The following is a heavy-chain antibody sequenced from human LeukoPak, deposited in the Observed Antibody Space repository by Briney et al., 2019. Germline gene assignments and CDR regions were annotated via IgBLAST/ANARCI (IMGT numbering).Heavy chain of an antibody. CDR3: ARMGDYQLVSFFDY. D-gene: IGHD6-13*01. CDR1: GYTFTGYY. V-gene: IGHV1-2*02. CDR2: INANSGGT. Sequence: ASVKVSCKASGYTFTGYYMHWVRQAPGQGLEWMGWINANSGGTNYAQKFQGRVTMTRDTSISTAHMELSRLRSDDTAVYYCARMGDYQLVSFFDYWGQGTLVTVSS. J-gene: IGHJ4*02.